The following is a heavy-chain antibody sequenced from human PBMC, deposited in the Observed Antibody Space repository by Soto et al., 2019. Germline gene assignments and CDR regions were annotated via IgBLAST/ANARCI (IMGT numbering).Heavy chain of an antibody. CDR3: ARAGPYCSTTTCYVSLDY. D-gene: IGHD2-2*01. CDR2: ISASETNR. Sequence: VQLLESGGGLVQPGGSLRLSCAASGFNFRSYAMIWVRQAPGKGLEWVAGISASETNRFSADSVKGRFTISRDNSKGTLFLQMNSLRVDDTAVYYCARAGPYCSTTTCYVSLDYWGQGTLVTVSS. V-gene: IGHV3-23*01. CDR1: GFNFRSYA. J-gene: IGHJ4*02.